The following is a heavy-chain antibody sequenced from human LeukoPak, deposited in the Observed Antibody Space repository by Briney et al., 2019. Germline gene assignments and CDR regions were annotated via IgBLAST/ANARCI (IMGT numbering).Heavy chain of an antibody. Sequence: SETLSLTCTVSGDSIGSYYWSWIRQPAGKGLQWIGRIYTSGSTMYNPSLKSRVTMSVDTSKNQFSLKLRSATAADTAVYYCARGWSYADYWGQGTLVTVSS. J-gene: IGHJ4*02. CDR3: ARGWSYADY. CDR2: IYTSGST. V-gene: IGHV4-4*07. D-gene: IGHD3-16*01. CDR1: GDSIGSYY.